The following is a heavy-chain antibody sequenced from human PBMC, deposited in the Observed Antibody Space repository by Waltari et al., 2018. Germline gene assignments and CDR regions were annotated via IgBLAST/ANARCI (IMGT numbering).Heavy chain of an antibody. D-gene: IGHD6-19*01. J-gene: IGHJ5*02. CDR1: GGSISSYY. V-gene: IGHV4-4*07. CDR2: IYTSGST. CDR3: ASTPYSSSGWWVGNWFDP. Sequence: QVQLQESGPGLVKPSETLSLTCTVSGGSISSYYWSWIRQPAGQGLEWIGRIYTSGSTNYNPSLKSRVTMSVDTSKNQFSLKLSSVTAADTAVYYCASTPYSSSGWWVGNWFDPWGQGTLVTVSS.